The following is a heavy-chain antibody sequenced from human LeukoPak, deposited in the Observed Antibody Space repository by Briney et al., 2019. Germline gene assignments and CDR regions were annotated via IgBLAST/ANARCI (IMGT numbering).Heavy chain of an antibody. D-gene: IGHD6-6*01. V-gene: IGHV3-53*01. CDR1: GFTVSSNY. Sequence: GGSLRLSCAASGFTVSSNYMSWVRQAPGKGLEWVSVIYSGGSTYYADSVKGRFTISRDNSKNTLYLQMNSLRAEDTAVYYCARDLPPRVYQLVSFDYWGQGTLVTVSS. J-gene: IGHJ4*02. CDR3: ARDLPPRVYQLVSFDY. CDR2: IYSGGST.